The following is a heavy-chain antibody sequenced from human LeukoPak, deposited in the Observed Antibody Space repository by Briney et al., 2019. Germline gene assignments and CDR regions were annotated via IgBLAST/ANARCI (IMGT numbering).Heavy chain of an antibody. D-gene: IGHD4-17*01. V-gene: IGHV3-66*01. J-gene: IGHJ4*02. CDR3: ARDPSLYGDYLSY. CDR1: GFAVSY. Sequence: GGSLRLSCAASGFAVSYMTWVRQAPGKGLEWVSLISSGGSTYYADSVKGRFTISSDNSKNTLYLQMNSLRAEDTAVYYCARDPSLYGDYLSYWGQGTLVTVSS. CDR2: ISSGGST.